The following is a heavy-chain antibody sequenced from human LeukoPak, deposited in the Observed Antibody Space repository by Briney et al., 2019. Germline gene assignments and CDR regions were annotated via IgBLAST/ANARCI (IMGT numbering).Heavy chain of an antibody. CDR2: INHSGST. V-gene: IGHV4-34*01. CDR3: ARAPLIAARPSGKYYYYYYMDV. D-gene: IGHD6-6*01. Sequence: KPSETLSLTCAVYGGSFSGYYWSWIRQPPGKGLEWIGEINHSGSTNYNPSLKSRVTISVDTSKNQFSLKLSSVTAADTAVYYCARAPLIAARPSGKYYYYYYMDVWGKGTTVTVSS. CDR1: GGSFSGYY. J-gene: IGHJ6*03.